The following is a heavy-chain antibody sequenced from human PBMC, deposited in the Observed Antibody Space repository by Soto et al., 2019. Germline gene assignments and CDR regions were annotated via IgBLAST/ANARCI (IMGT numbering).Heavy chain of an antibody. CDR1: GFTFSTYA. CDR2: ISGSGSGT. Sequence: EVQLLESGGGLVQPGGSLRLSCVASGFTFSTYAMTWFRQSPGKGREWVSAISGSGSGTNYADSVKGRFTISRDNSTNILYLQMHSLRGEDTAVEYCATETPTTTCFDYWGPGTLVTVSS. J-gene: IGHJ4*02. V-gene: IGHV3-23*01. CDR3: ATETPTTTCFDY. D-gene: IGHD1-1*01.